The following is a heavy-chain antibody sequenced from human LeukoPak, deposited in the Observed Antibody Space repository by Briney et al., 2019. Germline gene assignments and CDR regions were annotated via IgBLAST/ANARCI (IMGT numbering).Heavy chain of an antibody. CDR2: IYYSGST. J-gene: IGHJ4*02. CDR3: ARDQGTARENYFDY. CDR1: GGSFSGYY. V-gene: IGHV4-31*11. Sequence: PSETLSLTCAVYGGSFSGYYWSWIRQHPGKGLEWIGYIYYSGSTYYNPSLKSRVTISVDTSKNQFSLKLSSVTAADTAVYYCARDQGTARENYFDYWGQGTLVTVSS. D-gene: IGHD1-1*01.